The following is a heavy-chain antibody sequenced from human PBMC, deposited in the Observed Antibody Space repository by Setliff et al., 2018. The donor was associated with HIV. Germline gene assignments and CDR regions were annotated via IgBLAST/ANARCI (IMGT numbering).Heavy chain of an antibody. CDR1: GYTFTSYT. Sequence: GASVKVSCKASGYTFTSYTMHWVRQAPGQRLEWMGWINGGNGNTKYSQKFQGRVTITRDTSASTAYMELSSLRSEDTAVYYCARGGVVVVAARAEYFQHWGQGTLVTVSS. J-gene: IGHJ1*01. V-gene: IGHV1-3*01. CDR2: INGGNGNT. D-gene: IGHD2-15*01. CDR3: ARGGVVVVAARAEYFQH.